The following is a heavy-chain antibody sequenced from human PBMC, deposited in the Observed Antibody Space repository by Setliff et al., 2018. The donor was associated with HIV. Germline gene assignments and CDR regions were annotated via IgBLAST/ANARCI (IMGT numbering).Heavy chain of an antibody. J-gene: IGHJ1*01. Sequence: PGGSLRLSCTVVGFSFENFDMHWVRQAPGKGLEWVSLLWRDEVGEYYADSVKGRFSISRDRSRNTVYLQMSSLRVDDTAMYYCGNKGGQVWGPGTQVTVSS. CDR3: GNKGGQV. CDR1: GFSFENFD. V-gene: IGHV3-33*08. CDR2: LWRDEVGE. D-gene: IGHD3-16*01.